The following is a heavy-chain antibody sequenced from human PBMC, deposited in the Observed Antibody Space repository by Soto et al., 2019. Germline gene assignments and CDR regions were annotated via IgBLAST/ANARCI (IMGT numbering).Heavy chain of an antibody. CDR3: ARENKRPHYWYFDL. Sequence: QVQLVESGGGVVQPGRSLRLSCTASGFTFSTYGIHWVRQAAGKGLEWVAVIWHDGSNKYYADSVKGRLTISRDNSKNTLYLQMNSLRAEDTAVYYCARENKRPHYWYFDLWGRGTLVTVSS. CDR1: GFTFSTYG. CDR2: IWHDGSNK. V-gene: IGHV3-33*01. J-gene: IGHJ2*01.